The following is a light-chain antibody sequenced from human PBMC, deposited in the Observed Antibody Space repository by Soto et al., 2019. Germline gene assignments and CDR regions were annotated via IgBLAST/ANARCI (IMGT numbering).Light chain of an antibody. J-gene: IGKJ5*01. CDR3: QQTETFPVT. CDR2: AAS. CDR1: RGINNW. Sequence: DIQMTQSPSSLSASVGDRVTITCRASRGINNWLAWYQQKPGKAPNLLIYAASSLQGGVPSRFSGSGSGTDFTLTISSVQPEDFATYYCQQTETFPVTFGQGTRLEIK. V-gene: IGKV1D-12*01.